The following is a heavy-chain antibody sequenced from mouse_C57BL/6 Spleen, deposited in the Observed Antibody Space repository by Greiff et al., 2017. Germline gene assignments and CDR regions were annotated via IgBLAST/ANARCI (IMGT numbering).Heavy chain of an antibody. CDR3: ARDEDSNFDD. J-gene: IGHJ2*01. Sequence: EVKLMESGPGLVKPSQSLSLTCSVTGYSITSGYYWNWIRQFPGNKLEWMGYISYDGSNNYNPSLQNRISITRDTSKNQFFLKLNSVTTEDTATYYCARDEDSNFDDWGQGTTRTVAS. CDR2: ISYDGSN. V-gene: IGHV3-6*01. D-gene: IGHD2-5*01. CDR1: GYSITSGYY.